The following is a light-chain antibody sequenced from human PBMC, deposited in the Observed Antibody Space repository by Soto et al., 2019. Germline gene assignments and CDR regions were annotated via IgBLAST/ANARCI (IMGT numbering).Light chain of an antibody. CDR2: DAS. V-gene: IGKV1-39*01. CDR1: QSISSY. CDR3: QQYFTSPWT. J-gene: IGKJ1*01. Sequence: DIQMTQSPSSLSASVGDRVTITCRASQSISSYLNWYQQKPGKAPKVLIYDASSLQSGVPSRFSGSGSGTDFTLTISSLQAEDVAVYYCQQYFTSPWTFGQGTKVEI.